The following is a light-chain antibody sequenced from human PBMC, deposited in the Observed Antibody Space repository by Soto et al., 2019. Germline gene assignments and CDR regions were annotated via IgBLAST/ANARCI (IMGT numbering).Light chain of an antibody. J-gene: IGKJ1*01. CDR2: DTS. V-gene: IGKV3-20*01. CDR1: QSLTNSY. CDR3: KQYLDWPRK. Sequence: EIVLKPSPDTMSFAPVDRAQLYCSASQSLTNSYIAWYQVKPGQAPRLLIYDTSSRATGIQDRFSGSGSGTVFTLTIRSMQSDDFAVYYCKQYLDWPRKCGQGTTVAIK.